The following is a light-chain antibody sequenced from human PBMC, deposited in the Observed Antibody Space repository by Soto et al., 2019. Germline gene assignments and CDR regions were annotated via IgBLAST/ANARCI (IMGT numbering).Light chain of an antibody. J-gene: IGKJ1*01. CDR1: QRIFSY. CDR3: QQSYSIPVWT. CDR2: AAT. V-gene: IGKV1-39*01. Sequence: IQMTQSPSSLSASVGDSVTITCRASQRIFSYVNWYQQKPGKAPKLLIYAATNLEEGVPSRFSGSGSGTDFSLSVSGLQPEDFATYYCQQSYSIPVWTFGQGTKVDIK.